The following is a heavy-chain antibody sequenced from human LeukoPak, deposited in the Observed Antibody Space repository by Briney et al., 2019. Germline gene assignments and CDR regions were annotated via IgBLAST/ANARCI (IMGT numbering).Heavy chain of an antibody. Sequence: PSETLSLTCTVSGGSISSYYWSWIRQPPGKGLEWIGYTYYSGSTNYNPSLKSRVTISVDTSKNQFSLKLSSVTAADTAVYYCAREGSTGLSFDYWGQGTLVTVSS. CDR1: GGSISSYY. V-gene: IGHV4-59*01. CDR2: TYYSGST. CDR3: AREGSTGLSFDY. D-gene: IGHD1-26*01. J-gene: IGHJ4*02.